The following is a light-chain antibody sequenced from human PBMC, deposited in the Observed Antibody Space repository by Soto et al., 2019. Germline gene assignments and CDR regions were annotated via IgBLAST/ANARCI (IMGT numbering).Light chain of an antibody. CDR2: AVS. V-gene: IGKV1-17*01. CDR1: QAIGSD. Sequence: QMTQAPSPLAGSIGDRVTISFRASQAIGSDLAWFQHRPGTAPQRLIFAVSSLQSGVPSRFSGSGSGTDFSLTISSLQPEDFATYFCLQYNTFPPTFGQGTKVDIK. CDR3: LQYNTFPPT. J-gene: IGKJ1*01.